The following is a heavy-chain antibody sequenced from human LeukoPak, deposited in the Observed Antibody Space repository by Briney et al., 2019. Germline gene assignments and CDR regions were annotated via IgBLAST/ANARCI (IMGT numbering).Heavy chain of an antibody. Sequence: PGGSLRLSCAASGFTFSSYSMNWVRQAPGKGLEWVSSISSSSSYIYYADSVKGRFTISRDNAKNSLYLQMNSLRAEDTAVYYCARAPPALWFGELGYYFDYWGQGTLVTVSS. CDR1: GFTFSSYS. D-gene: IGHD3-10*01. J-gene: IGHJ4*02. V-gene: IGHV3-21*04. CDR2: ISSSSSYI. CDR3: ARAPPALWFGELGYYFDY.